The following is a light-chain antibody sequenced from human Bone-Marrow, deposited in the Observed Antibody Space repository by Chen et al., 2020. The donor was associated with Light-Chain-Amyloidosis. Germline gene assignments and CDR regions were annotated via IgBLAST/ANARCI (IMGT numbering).Light chain of an antibody. Sequence: SYELTQPPSVSVSPGQTARITCSGDDLPTKYAYWYQQKPGQAPVLVIHRDTERPSGISERFSGSRSGTAATLPISGVQAEAEADYHCQSADGSGTSAVIFGGGTKLTVL. V-gene: IGLV3-25*03. J-gene: IGLJ2*01. CDR2: RDT. CDR3: QSADGSGTSAVI. CDR1: DLPTKY.